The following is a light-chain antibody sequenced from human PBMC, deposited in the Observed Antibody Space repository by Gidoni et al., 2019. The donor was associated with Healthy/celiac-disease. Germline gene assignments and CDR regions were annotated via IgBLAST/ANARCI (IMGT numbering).Light chain of an antibody. J-gene: IGKJ2*01. V-gene: IGKV3-15*01. CDR1: QSVSSS. CDR2: GAS. Sequence: EIVTTQSPATLSVSPGERATLSCRVSQSVSSSLAWYQQKPGQAPRLLIYGASTRATGIPARFSGSGSGTEFTLTISSLQSEDFAVYDCQQYNNWPRTFGQGTKLEIK. CDR3: QQYNNWPRT.